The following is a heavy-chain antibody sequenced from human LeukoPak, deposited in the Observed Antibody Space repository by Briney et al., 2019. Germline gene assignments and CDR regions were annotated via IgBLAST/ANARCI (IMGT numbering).Heavy chain of an antibody. CDR1: GFTFSIYG. D-gene: IGHD1-26*01. Sequence: GGSLRLSCAASGFTFSIYGMHWVRQSPGKGLEWLAVMWNDGSNKFYADSVKGRFTISRDNSKSTLFLQINSLRAEDTAVYYCARASGSFDYWGQGTLVTVSS. CDR3: ARASGSFDY. V-gene: IGHV3-33*01. J-gene: IGHJ4*02. CDR2: MWNDGSNK.